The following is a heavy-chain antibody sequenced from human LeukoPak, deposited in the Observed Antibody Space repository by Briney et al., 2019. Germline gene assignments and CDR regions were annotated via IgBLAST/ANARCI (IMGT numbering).Heavy chain of an antibody. J-gene: IGHJ4*02. CDR2: IWYDGSNK. CDR1: GFTFSSYG. CDR3: ARGAYSSSWYYFDY. V-gene: IGHV3-33*01. Sequence: PGRSLRLSCAASGFTFSSYGMHWVRQAPGKGLEWVAVIWYDGSNKYYADSVKGRFTISRDNSKNTLYLQMNSLRAEDTAVYYCARGAYSSSWYYFDYWGQGTLVTVSS. D-gene: IGHD6-13*01.